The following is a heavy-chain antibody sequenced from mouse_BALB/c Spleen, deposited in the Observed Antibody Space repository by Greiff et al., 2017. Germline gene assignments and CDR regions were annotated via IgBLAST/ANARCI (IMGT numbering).Heavy chain of an antibody. CDR2: IYPGDGDT. J-gene: IGHJ1*01. Sequence: VQLQQSGAELARHGASVKLSCKASGYTFTSYWMQWVKQRPGQGLEWIGAIYPGDGDTRYTQKFKGKATLTADKSSSTAYMQLSSLASEDSAVYYCAREGYFDVWGSGTTVTVSS. CDR3: AREGYFDV. CDR1: GYTFTSYW. V-gene: IGHV1-87*01.